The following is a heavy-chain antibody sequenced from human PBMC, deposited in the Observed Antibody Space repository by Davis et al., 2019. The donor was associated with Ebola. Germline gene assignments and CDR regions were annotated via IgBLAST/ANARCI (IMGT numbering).Heavy chain of an antibody. CDR3: ARTYSSSSWNYFDS. CDR2: INPSGGST. CDR1: GHTFTSYY. V-gene: IGHV1-46*01. J-gene: IGHJ4*02. D-gene: IGHD6-6*01. Sequence: AASVKVSCKASGHTFTSYYIHWVRQASGQGLEWTGMINPSGGSTKYAQKFQGRVTMTRDTSTSTVYMELSSLRSEDTAIYYCARTYSSSSWNYFDSWGQGTLVTVSS.